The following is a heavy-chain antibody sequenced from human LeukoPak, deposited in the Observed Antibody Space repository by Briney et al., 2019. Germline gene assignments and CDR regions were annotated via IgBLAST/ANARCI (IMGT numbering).Heavy chain of an antibody. D-gene: IGHD6-19*01. CDR1: GYTFTGYY. CDR2: INPNSGGT. CDR3: ARSSQIGYSSGWYNWFDP. Sequence: ASVKVSCKASGYTFTGYYMHWVRQAPGQGLEWMGWINPNSGGTNYAQKFQGRVTMTRDTSISTAYMELSRLRSDDTAVYYCARSSQIGYSSGWYNWFDPWGQGTLVTVSS. V-gene: IGHV1-2*02. J-gene: IGHJ5*02.